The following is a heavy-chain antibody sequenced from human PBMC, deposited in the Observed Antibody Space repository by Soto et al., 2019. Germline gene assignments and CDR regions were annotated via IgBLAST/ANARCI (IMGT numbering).Heavy chain of an antibody. CDR3: ARDNSNFFVEAPGDY. D-gene: IGHD1-1*01. Sequence: GESLKISCAASGFTFSSYAMHWVRQAPGKGLEWVAVISYDGSNKYYADSVKGRFTISRDNSKNTLYLQMNSLRAEDTAVYYCARDNSNFFVEAPGDYWGQGTLVTVSS. V-gene: IGHV3-30-3*01. CDR1: GFTFSSYA. J-gene: IGHJ4*02. CDR2: ISYDGSNK.